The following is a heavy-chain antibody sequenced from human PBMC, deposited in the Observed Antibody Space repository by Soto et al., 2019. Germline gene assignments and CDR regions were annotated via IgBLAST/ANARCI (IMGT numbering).Heavy chain of an antibody. CDR3: ASLHPDYSRAFPY. Sequence: ASVKVSCKASGGTFSSYAISWVRQAPGQGLEWMGGIIPIFGTANYAQKFQGRVTITADESTSTAYMELSSLRSEDTAVYYCASLHPDYSRAFPYWGQGTLVTVSS. J-gene: IGHJ4*02. D-gene: IGHD3-10*01. V-gene: IGHV1-69*13. CDR2: IIPIFGTA. CDR1: GGTFSSYA.